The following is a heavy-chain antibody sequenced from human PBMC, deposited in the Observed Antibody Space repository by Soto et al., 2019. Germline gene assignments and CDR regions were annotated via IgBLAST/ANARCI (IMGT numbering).Heavy chain of an antibody. CDR3: ARDGTGTTTGYYYYGMDV. V-gene: IGHV1-69*01. D-gene: IGHD1-7*01. J-gene: IGHJ6*02. CDR1: GGTFSSYA. Sequence: QVQLVQSGAEVKKPGSSVKVSCKASGGTFSSYAISWVRQATGQGLEWMGGIIPIFGTANYAQKFQGRVTITADEATSKAYMELSSLRSEDTAVYYCARDGTGTTTGYYYYGMDVWGQGTTVTVA. CDR2: IIPIFGTA.